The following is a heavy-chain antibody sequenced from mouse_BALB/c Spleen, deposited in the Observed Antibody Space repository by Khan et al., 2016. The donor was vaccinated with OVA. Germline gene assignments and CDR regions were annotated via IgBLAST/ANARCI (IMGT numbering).Heavy chain of an antibody. CDR2: ISGDTSTI. CDR3: ATSYFYGYYFDY. V-gene: IGHV5-17*02. D-gene: IGHD1-1*01. J-gene: IGHJ2*01. CDR1: GFTFSNYG. Sequence: EVELVESGGGLVQPGGSRKLSCAASGFTFSNYGMHWVRQAPEKGLEWVAFISGDTSTIYYADTVKGRFTISRDNPKNTLFLQMTSLMSEDTARYYCATSYFYGYYFDYWGPGTTPTVSS.